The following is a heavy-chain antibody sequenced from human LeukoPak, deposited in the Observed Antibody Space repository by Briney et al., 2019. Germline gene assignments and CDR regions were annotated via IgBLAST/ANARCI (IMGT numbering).Heavy chain of an antibody. V-gene: IGHV1-69*13. Sequence: SVKVSCKASGGTFSSYAISWVRQAPGQGLEWMGGIIPIFGTANYAQKFQGRVTITADESTSTAYMKLSSLRSEDTAVYYCARKYSSSWYWWFDPWGQGTLVTVSS. CDR1: GGTFSSYA. CDR3: ARKYSSSWYWWFDP. CDR2: IIPIFGTA. J-gene: IGHJ5*02. D-gene: IGHD6-13*01.